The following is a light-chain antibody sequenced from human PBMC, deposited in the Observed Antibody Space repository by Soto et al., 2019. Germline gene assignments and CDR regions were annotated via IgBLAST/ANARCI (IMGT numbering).Light chain of an antibody. Sequence: QSVLTQPPSASGTPGQRVTISCSGGISNIGGNPVNWYQHVPESAPRLLIYTSNQRPSGVPDRFPGSKSGASASLAISGLQSEDEADYYCAAWDDSLRGVVFGGGTKLTVL. V-gene: IGLV1-44*01. CDR2: TSN. CDR3: AAWDDSLRGVV. CDR1: ISNIGGNP. J-gene: IGLJ2*01.